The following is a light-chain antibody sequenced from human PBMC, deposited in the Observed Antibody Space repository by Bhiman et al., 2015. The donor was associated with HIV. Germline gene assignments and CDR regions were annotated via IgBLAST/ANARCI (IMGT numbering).Light chain of an antibody. CDR2: NND. J-gene: IGLJ2*01. CDR1: SSNVGINA. Sequence: QSVLTQPPSASGTPGQRVTISCSGSSSNVGINAVSWYQHLPGTAPKLLIYNNDRRPSGVPDRFSASKFGTAASLAISWLQADDEADYYCQAWDSSPNVVFGGGTKLTVL. V-gene: IGLV1-44*01. CDR3: QAWDSSPNVV.